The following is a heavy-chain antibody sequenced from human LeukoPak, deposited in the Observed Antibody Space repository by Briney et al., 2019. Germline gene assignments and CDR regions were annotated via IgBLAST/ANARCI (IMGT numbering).Heavy chain of an antibody. CDR3: ARAELLWFGEPYYFDY. V-gene: IGHV3-74*01. D-gene: IGHD3-10*01. CDR1: GFTFSSYW. CDR2: INSDGSST. Sequence: GGSLRLSCAASGFTFSSYWMHWVRQAPGKGLVWVSRINSDGSSTSYADSVKGRFTISRDNAKNTLYLQMNSLRAEDTAVYYCARAELLWFGEPYYFDYWGQGTLVTVSS. J-gene: IGHJ4*02.